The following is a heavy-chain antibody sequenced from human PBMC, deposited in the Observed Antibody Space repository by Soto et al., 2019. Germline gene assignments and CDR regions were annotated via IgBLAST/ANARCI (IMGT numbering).Heavy chain of an antibody. D-gene: IGHD2-15*01. Sequence: PGGSLRLSCAASGFTFSSYAMHWVRQAPGKGLEWVAVITNDGSTKYYADSVKGRFTISRDNAKNSLYLQMNSLRAEDTAVYYCARGLDCSGGSCYSFGGTFDIWGQGTMVTVSS. V-gene: IGHV3-30-3*01. CDR3: ARGLDCSGGSCYSFGGTFDI. CDR2: ITNDGSTK. CDR1: GFTFSSYA. J-gene: IGHJ3*02.